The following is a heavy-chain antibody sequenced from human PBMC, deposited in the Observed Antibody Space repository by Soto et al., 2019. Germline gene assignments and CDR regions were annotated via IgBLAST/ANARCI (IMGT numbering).Heavy chain of an antibody. CDR3: GRLAVAGTADYFDY. CDR2: NHYSGST. D-gene: IGHD6-19*01. V-gene: IGHV4-61*03. J-gene: IGHJ4*02. CDR1: GGSVTSGGYY. Sequence: SETLSLTCTVSGGSVTSGGYYWSWIRQPPGKGLEWIGYNHYSGSTDYNPSLKSRVTISVDTSISTAYLQWSSLKASDTAMYYCGRLAVAGTADYFDYWGQGTPVTVSS.